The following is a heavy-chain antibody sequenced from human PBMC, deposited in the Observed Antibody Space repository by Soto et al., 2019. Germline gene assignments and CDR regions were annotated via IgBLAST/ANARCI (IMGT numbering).Heavy chain of an antibody. J-gene: IGHJ6*02. CDR1: GGTFSSYA. D-gene: IGHD3-10*01. CDR2: IIPIFGTA. V-gene: IGHV1-69*13. Sequence: SVQVSCKASGGTFSSYAISWVRQAPGQGLEWMGGIIPIFGTANYAQKFQGRVTITADESTSTAYMELSSLRSEDTAVYYCARQRITMVRGVLTGPSRYGMDVWGQGTTVTVSS. CDR3: ARQRITMVRGVLTGPSRYGMDV.